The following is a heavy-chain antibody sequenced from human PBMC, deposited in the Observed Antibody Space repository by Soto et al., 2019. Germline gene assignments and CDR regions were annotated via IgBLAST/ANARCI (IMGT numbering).Heavy chain of an antibody. J-gene: IGHJ4*02. CDR2: ISFDGSSE. CDR1: GFTFSTHA. V-gene: IGHV3-30*04. D-gene: IGHD3-10*01. CDR3: ARSVRGVVNTGTDY. Sequence: SLSLSCVVSGFTFSTHAMYWVRQAPGKGLEWVALISFDGSSEYYADSVKGRFTISRDNSKDTLYLQMNSLRAEDTAVFYCARSVRGVVNTGTDYWGQGTLVTVSS.